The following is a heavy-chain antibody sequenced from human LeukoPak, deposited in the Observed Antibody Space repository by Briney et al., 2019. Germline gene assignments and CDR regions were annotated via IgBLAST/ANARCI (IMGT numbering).Heavy chain of an antibody. CDR2: IFYSGST. V-gene: IGHV4-39*01. Sequence: PSETLSLTCTVSGGSISSSTYYWGWIRQPPGKGLECIGSIFYSGSTYYKPSLKSRATISVDTSKNQFFLQLSSVTAADTAVYYCARLSADYSTGLDYWGQGTLVTVSS. J-gene: IGHJ4*02. CDR1: GGSISSSTYY. CDR3: ARLSADYSTGLDY. D-gene: IGHD6-25*01.